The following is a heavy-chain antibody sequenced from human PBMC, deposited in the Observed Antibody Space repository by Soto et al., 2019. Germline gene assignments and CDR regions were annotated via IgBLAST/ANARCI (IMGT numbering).Heavy chain of an antibody. CDR3: ALHTVALRRNDY. CDR2: ISGSGGST. Sequence: GGSLRLSCAASGFTFSSYAMSWVRQAPGKGLEWVSAISGSGGSTYYADSVKGRFTISRDNSKNTLYLQMNSLRAEDTAVYYCALHTVALRRNDYWGQGTLVTVSS. D-gene: IGHD6-19*01. CDR1: GFTFSSYA. J-gene: IGHJ4*02. V-gene: IGHV3-23*01.